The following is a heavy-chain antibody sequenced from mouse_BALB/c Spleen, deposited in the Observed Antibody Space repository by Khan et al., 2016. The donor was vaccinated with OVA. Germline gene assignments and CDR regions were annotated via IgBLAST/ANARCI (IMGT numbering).Heavy chain of an antibody. J-gene: IGHJ4*01. CDR3: ARGGWYYAMDY. Sequence: VQLQQSGAEFVKPGASVKLSCTVSGFNVKDTYMHWVKQRPEEGLEWIGRIDPANGNANYDPKFQDTATITADTSSNTAYLHLSRLTFEDTAVYYCARGGWYYAMDYWGQGTSVTVSS. V-gene: IGHV14-3*02. CDR2: IDPANGNA. CDR1: GFNVKDTY. D-gene: IGHD1-1*02.